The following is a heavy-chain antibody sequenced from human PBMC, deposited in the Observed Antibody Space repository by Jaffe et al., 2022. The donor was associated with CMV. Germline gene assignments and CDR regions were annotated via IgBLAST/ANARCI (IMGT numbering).Heavy chain of an antibody. CDR2: IYWNDDK. J-gene: IGHJ5*02. Sequence: QITLKESGPTLVKPTQTLTLTCTFSGFSLSTSGVGVGWIRQPPGKALEWLALIYWNDDKRYSPSLKSRLTITKDTSKNQVVLTMTNMDPVDTATYYCAHTSGTIFGVVISYNWFDPWGQGTLVTVSS. CDR1: GFSLSTSGVG. CDR3: AHTSGTIFGVVISYNWFDP. V-gene: IGHV2-5*01. D-gene: IGHD3-3*01.